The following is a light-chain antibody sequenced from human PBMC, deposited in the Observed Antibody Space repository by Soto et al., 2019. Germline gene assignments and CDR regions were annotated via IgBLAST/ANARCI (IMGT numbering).Light chain of an antibody. CDR2: FGS. V-gene: IGKV2-28*01. CDR1: QSLLQSNVYNY. Sequence: DIVMTQSPLSLPVTPGEPASISCSSSQSLLQSNVYNYLDWYLQKPGQSPQLLLYFGSYRASGVPDRFRGRGAGTDFTLKIRRVEAEDVGLYYCMQSQKSPPTFGQGTKVEI. CDR3: MQSQKSPPT. J-gene: IGKJ1*01.